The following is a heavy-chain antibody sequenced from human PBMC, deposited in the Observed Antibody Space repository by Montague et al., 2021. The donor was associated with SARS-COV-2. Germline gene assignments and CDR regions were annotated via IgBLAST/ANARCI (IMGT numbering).Heavy chain of an antibody. CDR3: ARGGGWKRHFDY. CDR2: IYYTGST. D-gene: IGHD4-23*01. J-gene: IGHJ4*02. CDR1: GGFINNYY. V-gene: IGHV4-59*01. Sequence: SETLSLTCNVSGGFINNYYWSWIRQSPGRGLEWIGYIYYTGSTTRNPSLDSRVTISLDTSRDLVSLELRSLTAADTAVYYCARGGGWKRHFDYWGQGTLVAVSS.